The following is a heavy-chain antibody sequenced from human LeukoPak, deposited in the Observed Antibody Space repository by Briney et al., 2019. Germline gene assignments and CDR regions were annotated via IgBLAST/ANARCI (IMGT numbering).Heavy chain of an antibody. J-gene: IGHJ5*02. V-gene: IGHV3-23*01. CDR3: AKTQGYYDA. CDR1: GFTFSSYT. D-gene: IGHD2-15*01. CDR2: IYGSDDKT. Sequence: GGSLRLSCAASGFTFSSYTVNWVRQAPGKGLELVSGIYGSDDKTVYGDAVKGRFTISRDNSKNTLYLQMNSLRADDTAVYYCAKTQGYYDARGQGALVTVSS.